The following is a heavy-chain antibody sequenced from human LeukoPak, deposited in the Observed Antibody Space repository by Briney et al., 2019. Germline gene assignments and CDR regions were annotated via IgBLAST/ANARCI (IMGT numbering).Heavy chain of an antibody. CDR2: ITWSSGSI. CDR3: AKDSSGWILNAFDI. J-gene: IGHJ3*02. CDR1: GFTFDDYA. D-gene: IGHD6-19*01. Sequence: PGGSLRLSCAASGFTFDDYAMHWVRQAPGKGLEWVSGITWSSGSIGYADSVKGRFTISRDNAKNSLYLQMNSLRAEDMALYYCAKDSSGWILNAFDIWGQGTMVTVSS. V-gene: IGHV3-9*03.